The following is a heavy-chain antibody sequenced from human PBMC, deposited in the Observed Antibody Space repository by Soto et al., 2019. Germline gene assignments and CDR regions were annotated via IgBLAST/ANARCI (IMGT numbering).Heavy chain of an antibody. J-gene: IGHJ5*02. V-gene: IGHV1-46*01. CDR1: GYTFTSYY. Sequence: ASVKVSCKASGYTFTSYYMHWVRQAPGQGLEWMGIINPSGGSTSYTQKFQGRVTMTRDTSTSTVYMELSSLRSEDTAVYYCARAHDYGGNGIWFDPWGQGTLVTAPQ. CDR3: ARAHDYGGNGIWFDP. D-gene: IGHD4-17*01. CDR2: INPSGGST.